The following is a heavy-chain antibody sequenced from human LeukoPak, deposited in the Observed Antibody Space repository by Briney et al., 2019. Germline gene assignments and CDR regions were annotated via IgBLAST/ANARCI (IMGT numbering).Heavy chain of an antibody. Sequence: TGGSLRLSCAASGFTFSSYAMSWVRQAPGKGLEWVSVVSGGYGSTYYADSVKGRFTISRDNSKNTVYLQMNSLRAEDTAVYYCAREGSGYVYDYWGQGTLVTVSS. CDR3: AREGSGYVYDY. V-gene: IGHV3-23*01. D-gene: IGHD5-12*01. CDR2: VSGGYGST. CDR1: GFTFSSYA. J-gene: IGHJ4*02.